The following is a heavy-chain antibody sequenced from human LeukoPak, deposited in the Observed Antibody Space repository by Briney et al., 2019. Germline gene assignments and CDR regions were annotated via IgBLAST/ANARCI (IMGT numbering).Heavy chain of an antibody. J-gene: IGHJ4*02. CDR3: ARKAYSYGYALDS. Sequence: SETLSLTCTVSGGSISSSSYYWGWIRQPPGKGLEWIGSIYYSGSTYYNPSLKSRVTISVDTSKNQFSLKLSSVTAADTAVYYCARKAYSYGYALDSWGQGTLVTVSP. V-gene: IGHV4-39*01. CDR2: IYYSGST. CDR1: GGSISSSSYY. D-gene: IGHD5-18*01.